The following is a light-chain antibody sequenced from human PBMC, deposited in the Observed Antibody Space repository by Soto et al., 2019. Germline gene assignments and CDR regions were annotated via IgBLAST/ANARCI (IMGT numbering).Light chain of an antibody. CDR3: SSDTSSSAVL. J-gene: IGLJ2*01. V-gene: IGLV2-14*01. Sequence: QSALTQPASVSGSPGQSITISCTGTSSDVGTYNYVSWYQQHPGKTPKLIIYDVTNRPSGVSNRFSGSKSGHTASLTISGLQAEDEADYYCSSDTSSSAVLFGGGTKVTVL. CDR2: DVT. CDR1: SSDVGTYNY.